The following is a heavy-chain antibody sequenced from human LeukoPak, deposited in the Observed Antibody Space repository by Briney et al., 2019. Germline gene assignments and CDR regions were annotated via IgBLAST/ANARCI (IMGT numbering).Heavy chain of an antibody. Sequence: ASETLSLTCNVSGGSISSYYWSWIRQPPGKGLEWIGYIYNSGSTNYNPSLKSRVIISVDTSKNQTSLKLSSVTAADTAVYYCARDRWFDPWGQGTLVTVSS. CDR3: ARDRWFDP. CDR1: GGSISSYY. CDR2: IYNSGST. V-gene: IGHV4-59*01. J-gene: IGHJ5*02.